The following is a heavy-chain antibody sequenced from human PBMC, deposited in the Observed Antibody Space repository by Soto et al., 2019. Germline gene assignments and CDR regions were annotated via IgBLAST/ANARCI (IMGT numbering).Heavy chain of an antibody. CDR1: GGSISSSSYY. CDR2: IYYSGST. J-gene: IGHJ5*02. CDR3: ARQGILWFGELRPGNWFDP. V-gene: IGHV4-39*01. Sequence: QLQLQESGPGLVKPSETLSLTCTVSGGSISSSSYYWGWIRQPPGKGLEWIGSIYYSGSTYYNPSLKSRVTISVDTSKNQFSLKLSSVTAADTAVYYCARQGILWFGELRPGNWFDPWGQGTLVTVSS. D-gene: IGHD3-10*01.